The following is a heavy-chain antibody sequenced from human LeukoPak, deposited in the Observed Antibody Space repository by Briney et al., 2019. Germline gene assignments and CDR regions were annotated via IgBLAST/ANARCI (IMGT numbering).Heavy chain of an antibody. CDR2: IYSGGST. V-gene: IGHV3-53*01. CDR1: GFTVSSNY. Sequence: GGSLRLSCAASGFTVSSNYMSWVRQAPGKGLEWVSVIYSGGSTYYADSVKGRFTISRDNSKNTLYLRMNSLRAEDTAVYYCARATTGTTYYYFDYWGQGTLVTVSS. J-gene: IGHJ4*02. CDR3: ARATTGTTYYYFDY. D-gene: IGHD1-1*01.